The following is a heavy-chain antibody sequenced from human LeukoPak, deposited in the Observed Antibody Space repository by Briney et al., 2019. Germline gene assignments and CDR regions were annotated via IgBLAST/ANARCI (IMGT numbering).Heavy chain of an antibody. CDR2: IYTSGST. Sequence: SETLSLTCTVSGGSISSGSYYWSWIRQPAGKGLEWIGRIYTSGSTNYNPSLKSRVTISVDTSKNQFSLKLSSVTAADTAVYYCARETSSSWYGTLYYYYYYMDVWGKGTTVTVSS. J-gene: IGHJ6*03. CDR1: GGSISSGSYY. D-gene: IGHD6-13*01. CDR3: ARETSSSWYGTLYYYYYYMDV. V-gene: IGHV4-61*02.